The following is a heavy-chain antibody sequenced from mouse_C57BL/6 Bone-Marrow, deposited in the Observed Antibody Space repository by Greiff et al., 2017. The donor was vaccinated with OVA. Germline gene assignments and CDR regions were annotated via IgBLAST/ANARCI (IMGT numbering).Heavy chain of an antibody. J-gene: IGHJ4*01. CDR2: ISGGGGNT. CDR1: GFTFSSYT. Sequence: EVKLMESGGGLVKPGGSLKLSCAASGFTFSSYTMSWVRQTPEKRLEWVATISGGGGNTYYPDSVKGRFTISRDNAKNTLYLQMSSLRSEDTAVYYCARHGGGYAMDYWGQGTSVTVSS. CDR3: ARHGGGYAMDY. V-gene: IGHV5-9*04.